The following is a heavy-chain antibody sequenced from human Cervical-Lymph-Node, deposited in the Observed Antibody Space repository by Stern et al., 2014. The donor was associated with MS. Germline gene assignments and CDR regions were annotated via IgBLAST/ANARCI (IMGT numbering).Heavy chain of an antibody. Sequence: EVQLVESGAEVKKPGESLKISCKGSGYTFSNSWIGWVRQMPGRGLEWMGIIYPGDSDTRYSPSFQGQITIPADKSISTAYLQWNSLKASDTAIFYCARGSAGAGAFFDYWGQGTLVTVSS. J-gene: IGHJ4*02. CDR1: GYTFSNSW. D-gene: IGHD2-8*02. CDR2: IYPGDSDT. V-gene: IGHV5-51*01. CDR3: ARGSAGAGAFFDY.